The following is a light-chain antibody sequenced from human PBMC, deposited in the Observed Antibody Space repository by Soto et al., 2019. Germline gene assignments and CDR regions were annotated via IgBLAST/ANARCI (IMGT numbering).Light chain of an antibody. CDR2: GAS. CDR3: QQYGTSPPLT. CDR1: QSVRSSY. J-gene: IGKJ4*01. Sequence: EIVLTQSPGTLSLSPGERATLSCRSSQSVRSSYLAWYQQRPAQAPRLLIYGASSRATGIPDRFSGSGSATDFILTISRLEPEDYAVYYCQQYGTSPPLTFGGGTKVDIK. V-gene: IGKV3-20*01.